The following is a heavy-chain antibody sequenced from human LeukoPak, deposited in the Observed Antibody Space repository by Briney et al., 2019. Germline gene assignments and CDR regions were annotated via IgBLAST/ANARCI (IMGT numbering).Heavy chain of an antibody. CDR2: IYYSGST. D-gene: IGHD4-17*01. J-gene: IGHJ4*02. CDR3: ARKQTTVTTYFDY. CDR1: GGSISSYY. Sequence: SETLSLTCTVSGGSISSYYWSWIRQPPGKGLEWIGYIYYSGSTNYNPSLKSRVTISVDTSKNQFSLKLSSVTATDTAVYYCARKQTTVTTYFDYWGQGTLVTVSS. V-gene: IGHV4-59*12.